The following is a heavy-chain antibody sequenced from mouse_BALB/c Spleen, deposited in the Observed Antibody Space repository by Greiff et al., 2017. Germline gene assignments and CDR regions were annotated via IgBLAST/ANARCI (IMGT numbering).Heavy chain of an antibody. CDR1: GFSLTSYG. CDR2: IWAGGST. CDR3: AREERYWFAY. D-gene: IGHD2-14*01. V-gene: IGHV2-9*02. Sequence: VMLVESGPGLVAPSQSLSITCTVSGFSLTSYGVHWVRQPPGKGLEWLGVIWAGGSTNYNSALMSRLSISKDNSKSQVFLKMNSLQTDDTAMYYCAREERYWFAYWGQGTLVTVSA. J-gene: IGHJ3*01.